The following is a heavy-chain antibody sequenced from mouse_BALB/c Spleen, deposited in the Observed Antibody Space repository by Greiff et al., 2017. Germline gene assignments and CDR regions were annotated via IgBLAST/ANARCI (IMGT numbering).Heavy chain of an antibody. CDR3: ARGYGSPSFDY. Sequence: EVQLQQSGAELVKPGASVKLSCTASGFNIKDTYMHWVKQRPEQGLEWIGRIDPANGNTKYDPKFQGKATITADTSSNTAYLQLSSLTSEDTAVYYCARGYGSPSFDYWGQGTTLTVSS. J-gene: IGHJ2*01. CDR2: IDPANGNT. V-gene: IGHV14-3*02. D-gene: IGHD1-1*01. CDR1: GFNIKDTY.